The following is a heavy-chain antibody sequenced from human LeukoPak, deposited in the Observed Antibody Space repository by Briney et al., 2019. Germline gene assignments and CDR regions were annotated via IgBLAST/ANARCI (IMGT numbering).Heavy chain of an antibody. CDR3: AKVMGSIYYYGMDV. CDR2: ISDSGGNT. V-gene: IGHV3-23*01. J-gene: IGHJ6*02. D-gene: IGHD3-10*01. CDR1: GFTFNSYA. Sequence: GGSLRLSCAASGFTFNSYAMSWVRQAPWERLQWVSGISDSGGNTYYADSVRGRFTISRDNSKDTLYLQMNSLRAEDTAVYYCAKVMGSIYYYGMDVWGQGTTVTVSS.